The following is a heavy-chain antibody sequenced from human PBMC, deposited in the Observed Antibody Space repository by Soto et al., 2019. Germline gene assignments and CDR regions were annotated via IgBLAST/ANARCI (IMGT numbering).Heavy chain of an antibody. J-gene: IGHJ6*03. Sequence: SETLSLTCTVSGGSISSGGYYWSWIRQHPGTGLEWVGYIYYNGKTDYNPSLKSRLIISMDTSKNEFSLTLRSVTAADTALYYCARGVEGDSYYYYYMDFWGKGTTVTVSS. CDR2: IYYNGKT. CDR1: GGSISSGGYY. V-gene: IGHV4-31*03. CDR3: ARGVEGDSYYYYYMDF.